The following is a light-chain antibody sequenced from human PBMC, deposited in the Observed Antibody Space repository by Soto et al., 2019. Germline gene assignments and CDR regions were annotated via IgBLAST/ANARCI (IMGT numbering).Light chain of an antibody. J-gene: IGKJ1*01. CDR1: QSVSSSY. Sequence: EIVLTQSPCTLSLSPGERETLSCRASQSVSSSYLAWYQQKPGQAHRLLIYGASSRATGIPDRFSGSGSGTDFTLTISRLEPEDFAVYYCQQYGSSRWTFGQGTKVDIK. CDR3: QQYGSSRWT. V-gene: IGKV3-20*01. CDR2: GAS.